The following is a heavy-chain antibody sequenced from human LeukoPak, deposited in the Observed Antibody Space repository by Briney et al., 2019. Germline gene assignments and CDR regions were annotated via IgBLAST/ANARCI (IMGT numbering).Heavy chain of an antibody. CDR2: MSWNSGTI. V-gene: IGHV3-9*01. J-gene: IGHJ6*02. CDR1: VFTFDNDA. Sequence: GGSLRLSCTASVFTFDNDAMHWVRQVPGQGLQWVSGMSWNSGTIDYADSVQGRFTISRDKAKDSLYLHMRSLRPEDTALYYCAKAHPRLRGSYLHYGLDVWGRGTTVTVSS. D-gene: IGHD1-26*01. CDR3: AKAHPRLRGSYLHYGLDV.